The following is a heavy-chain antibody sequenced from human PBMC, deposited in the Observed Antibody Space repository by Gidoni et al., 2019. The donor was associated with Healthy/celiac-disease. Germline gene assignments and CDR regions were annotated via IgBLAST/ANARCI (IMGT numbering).Heavy chain of an antibody. CDR1: GYTFTGYY. J-gene: IGHJ6*02. CDR3: ARDKPPPYCSSTSCYDYYYYGMDV. V-gene: IGHV1-2*04. Sequence: QVQLVQSGAEGKKPGASVKVSCKASGYTFTGYYLHWVRQAPGQGLEWMGWINPNSGGTNYAQKFQGWVTMTRDTSISTAYMELSRLRSDDTAVYYCARDKPPPYCSSTSCYDYYYYGMDVWGQGTTVTVSS. D-gene: IGHD2-2*01. CDR2: INPNSGGT.